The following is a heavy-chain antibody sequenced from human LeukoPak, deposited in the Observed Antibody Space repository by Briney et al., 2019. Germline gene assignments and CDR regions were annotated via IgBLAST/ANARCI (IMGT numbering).Heavy chain of an antibody. D-gene: IGHD3-16*01. Sequence: GGSLRPSCAASGFTFSSYAMHWVRQAPGKGLEWVALISYDGSNKYYADSVKGRFTISRDNSKNTLYLQMNSLRAEDTAVYYCAALKGGHFDYWGQGTLVTVSS. CDR1: GFTFSSYA. CDR3: AALKGGHFDY. CDR2: ISYDGSNK. V-gene: IGHV3-30-3*01. J-gene: IGHJ4*02.